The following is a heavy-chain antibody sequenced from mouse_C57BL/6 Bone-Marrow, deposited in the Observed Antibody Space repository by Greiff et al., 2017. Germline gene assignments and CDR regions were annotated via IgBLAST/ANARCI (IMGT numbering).Heavy chain of an antibody. CDR3: ARYYGSSEDWYFDV. Sequence: QVQLKESGAELVKPGASVKLSCKASGYTFTSYWMHWVKQRPGRGLEWIGRIDPNSGGTKYNEKFKSKATLTVDKPSSTAYMQLSSLTSEDSAVYYCARYYGSSEDWYFDVWGTGTTVTVSS. V-gene: IGHV1-72*01. D-gene: IGHD1-1*01. CDR1: GYTFTSYW. J-gene: IGHJ1*03. CDR2: IDPNSGGT.